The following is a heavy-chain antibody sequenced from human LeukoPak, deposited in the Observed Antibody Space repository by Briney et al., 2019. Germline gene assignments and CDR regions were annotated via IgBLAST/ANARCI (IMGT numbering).Heavy chain of an antibody. CDR3: ARLNEVSGYEQGCYYYMDV. D-gene: IGHD5-12*01. Sequence: PSETLSLTCAVYGGSFSGYYWSWIRQPPGKGLEWIGEINHSGSTNYNPSLKSRVTISVDTSKNQFSLKLSSVTAADTAVYYCARLNEVSGYEQGCYYYMDVWGKGTTVTISS. V-gene: IGHV4-34*01. CDR1: GGSFSGYY. J-gene: IGHJ6*03. CDR2: INHSGST.